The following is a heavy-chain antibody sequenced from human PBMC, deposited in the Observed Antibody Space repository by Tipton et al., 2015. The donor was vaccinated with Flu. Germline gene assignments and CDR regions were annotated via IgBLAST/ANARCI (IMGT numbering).Heavy chain of an antibody. J-gene: IGHJ4*02. D-gene: IGHD3-16*02. V-gene: IGHV4-59*01. CDR1: GASISSYY. CDR3: ARDYLLGDLSFFDN. CDR2: IYYSGIT. Sequence: LRLSCTVSGASISSYYWSWIRQPPGKGLEWIGYIYYSGITNYNPSLKSRVTISVDTSKNQFSLRLSSVTAADTAVYYCARDYLLGDLSFFDNWGQGTLVTVSS.